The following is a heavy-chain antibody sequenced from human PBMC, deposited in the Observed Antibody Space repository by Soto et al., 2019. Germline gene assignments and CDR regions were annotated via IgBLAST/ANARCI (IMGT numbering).Heavy chain of an antibody. CDR3: ARTYCAADCPRRDFDY. D-gene: IGHD2-21*02. CDR2: IIPIFGTA. CDR1: GGTFSSSS. Sequence: GASVKVSCKASGGTFSSSSISWVRQAPGQGLEWMGGIIPIFGTANYTQKFQGRVTITADESTSTAYMELSSLSSDDTAVYYCARTYCAADCPRRDFDYWGEGTLVNVSS. J-gene: IGHJ4*02. V-gene: IGHV1-69*13.